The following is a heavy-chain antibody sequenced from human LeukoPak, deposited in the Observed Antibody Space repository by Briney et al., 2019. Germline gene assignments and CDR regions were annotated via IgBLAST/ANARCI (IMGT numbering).Heavy chain of an antibody. Sequence: GGSLRLSCAASGFTFSSYSMNWVRQAPGKGLEWVSSISSSSSYIYYADSVKGRFTISRDNAKNSLYPQMNSLRAEDTAVYYCARDLTPSAFDIWGQGTMVTVSS. D-gene: IGHD1-14*01. V-gene: IGHV3-21*01. CDR1: GFTFSSYS. CDR2: ISSSSSYI. J-gene: IGHJ3*02. CDR3: ARDLTPSAFDI.